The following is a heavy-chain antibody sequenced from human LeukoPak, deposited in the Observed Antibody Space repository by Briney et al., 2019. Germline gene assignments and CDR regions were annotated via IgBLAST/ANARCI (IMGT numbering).Heavy chain of an antibody. CDR3: ARELGLNAFDI. D-gene: IGHD3-16*01. CDR2: TYHSGST. Sequence: SSETLSLTCTVSGGPINSLYWSWIRQPPGKGLEWIGYTYHSGSTNYSPSLKSRAAISVDKSKNEFSLTLTSVTAADTAVYYCARELGLNAFDIWGQGTMVVVPS. V-gene: IGHV4-59*13. CDR1: GGPINSLY. J-gene: IGHJ3*02.